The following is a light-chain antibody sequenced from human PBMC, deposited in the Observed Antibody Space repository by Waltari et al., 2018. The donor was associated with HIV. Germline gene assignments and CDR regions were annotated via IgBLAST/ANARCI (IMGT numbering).Light chain of an antibody. V-gene: IGLV2-8*01. CDR2: EVS. Sequence: QSALTQPPSASGSPGQSVTISCTGTSSDVGGYNYVSWYQQHPGKAPKRMIYEVSKRPSGVPDRFSGSRSGNTASLTVSGLQAEDEADYYCSSYAGSNNLEVFGTGTKVTVL. CDR1: SSDVGGYNY. CDR3: SSYAGSNNLEV. J-gene: IGLJ1*01.